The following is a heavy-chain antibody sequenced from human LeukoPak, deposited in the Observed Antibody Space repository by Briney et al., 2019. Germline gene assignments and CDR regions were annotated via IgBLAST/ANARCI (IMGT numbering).Heavy chain of an antibody. CDR1: GGSISSGGYS. CDR3: ARTRITMVRGVYRFDP. J-gene: IGHJ5*02. V-gene: IGHV4-30-2*01. Sequence: SETLSLTCAVSGGSISSGGYSWSWIRQPPGKGLEWIGYIYHSGSTYYNPSLKSRVTISVDRSKNQFSLKLSSVTAADTAVYYCARTRITMVRGVYRFDPWGQGTLVTVSS. CDR2: IYHSGST. D-gene: IGHD3-10*01.